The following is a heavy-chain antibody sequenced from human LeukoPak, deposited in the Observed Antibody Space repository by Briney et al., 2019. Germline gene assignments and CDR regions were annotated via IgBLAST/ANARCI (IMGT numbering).Heavy chain of an antibody. D-gene: IGHD4-23*01. Sequence: GGSLRLSCAASGFTFSSYWTHWARQAPGRGLVWVSRIDSDGSITNYADSVKGRFTISRDNAKNTLYLQMNSLRADDTAVYYCARVLGDYGGNAGGYWGQGTLVTVSS. V-gene: IGHV3-74*01. CDR1: GFTFSSYW. J-gene: IGHJ4*02. CDR2: IDSDGSIT. CDR3: ARVLGDYGGNAGGY.